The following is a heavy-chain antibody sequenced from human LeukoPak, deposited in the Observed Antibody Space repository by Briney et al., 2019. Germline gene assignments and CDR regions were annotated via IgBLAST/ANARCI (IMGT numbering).Heavy chain of an antibody. Sequence: GESLQISCKASGYSFTTNWIGWVRQMPGKGLEWMGIIYPADSDTRYSPSFQGQVTISADKSISTAYLQWSSLKASDTAMYYCARPGYGGNFDYWGQGTLVTVSS. V-gene: IGHV5-51*01. CDR1: GYSFTTNW. D-gene: IGHD4-23*01. CDR3: ARPGYGGNFDY. J-gene: IGHJ4*02. CDR2: IYPADSDT.